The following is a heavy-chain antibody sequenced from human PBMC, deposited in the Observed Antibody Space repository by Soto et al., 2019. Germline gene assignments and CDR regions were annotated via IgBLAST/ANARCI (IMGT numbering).Heavy chain of an antibody. J-gene: IGHJ5*02. CDR2: IYYSGST. Sequence: SETLSLTCAVSGGSINNNTYYWGWIRQPPGKGLEWIGSIYYSGSTYHNPSLKSRVTLSIDTFNNQFSLKLTSVTAADTAMYYCARRIRPDREHKWFDPWGQGTLVTVSS. D-gene: IGHD2-21*01. CDR1: GGSINNNTYY. CDR3: ARRIRPDREHKWFDP. V-gene: IGHV4-39*01.